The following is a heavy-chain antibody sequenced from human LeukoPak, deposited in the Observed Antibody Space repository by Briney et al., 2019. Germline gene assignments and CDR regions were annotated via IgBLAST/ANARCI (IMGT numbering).Heavy chain of an antibody. CDR1: GASINSYF. J-gene: IGHJ5*02. D-gene: IGHD6-19*01. CDR2: LHYSGNT. CDR3: ARVRYSSAWGWFDP. V-gene: IGHV4-59*01. Sequence: SETLSLTCTVSGASINSYFWSWIRQPPGKGLEWVGYLHYSGNTNYNPALNSRVTISVDTSKNQFSLKLTSLTAADTAVYYCARVRYSSAWGWFDPWGQGTLVTVSS.